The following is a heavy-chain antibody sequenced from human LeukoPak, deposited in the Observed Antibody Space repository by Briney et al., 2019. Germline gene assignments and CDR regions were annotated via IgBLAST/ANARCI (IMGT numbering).Heavy chain of an antibody. J-gene: IGHJ6*03. D-gene: IGHD2-2*02. CDR3: ARDVPAAIPRVDYYYYYMDV. V-gene: IGHV1-69*13. CDR2: IIPIFGTA. Sequence: SVKVSCKASGGTFSSYAISWVRQAPGQGLEWMGGIIPIFGTANYAQKFQGRVTITADESTSTAYMELSSLRSEDTAVYYCARDVPAAIPRVDYYYYYMDVWGKGTTVTVSS. CDR1: GGTFSSYA.